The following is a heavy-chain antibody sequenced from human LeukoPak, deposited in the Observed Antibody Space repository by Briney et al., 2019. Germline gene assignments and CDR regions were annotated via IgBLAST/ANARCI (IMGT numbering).Heavy chain of an antibody. D-gene: IGHD2-15*01. CDR2: FYYSGST. V-gene: IGHV4-39*07. J-gene: IGHJ5*02. CDR1: VGSISSSSYY. Sequence: PSETLSLTFTVSVGSISSSSYYWGWIRQPPGKGLEWIVSFYYSGSTYYNPSLKSRVTISLDTSKNQFSLKLRSVTAADTAVYYCARSHIVVVVAATLVNNWFDPWGQGTLVTVSS. CDR3: ARSHIVVVVAATLVNNWFDP.